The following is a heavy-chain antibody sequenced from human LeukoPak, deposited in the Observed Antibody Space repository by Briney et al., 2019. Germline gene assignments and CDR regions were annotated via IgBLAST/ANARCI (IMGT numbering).Heavy chain of an antibody. Sequence: GGSLRLSCAASGFIVSSNYMSWVRQAPGKGLEWVSVIYSGGSTYYADSVKGRFTISRDNPKNTLYLQMNSLRAEDTAVYYCAKDRVKVTYYFDYWGQGTLVTVSS. CDR1: GFIVSSNY. D-gene: IGHD5-18*01. J-gene: IGHJ4*02. CDR2: IYSGGST. V-gene: IGHV3-53*01. CDR3: AKDRVKVTYYFDY.